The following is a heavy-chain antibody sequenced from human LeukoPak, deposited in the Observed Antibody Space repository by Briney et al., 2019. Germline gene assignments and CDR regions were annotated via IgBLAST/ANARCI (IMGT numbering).Heavy chain of an antibody. V-gene: IGHV3-48*04. J-gene: IGHJ6*03. CDR2: ISSSSSTI. D-gene: IGHD3-3*01. CDR3: ARVRRPDFWSGYYHYYYMDV. Sequence: GGSLSLSCAASGFTFSSYSMNWVRQAPGKGLEWVSYISSSSSTIYYADSVKGRFTISRDNAKNSLYLQMNSLRAEDTAVYYCARVRRPDFWSGYYHYYYMDVWGKGTTVTVSS. CDR1: GFTFSSYS.